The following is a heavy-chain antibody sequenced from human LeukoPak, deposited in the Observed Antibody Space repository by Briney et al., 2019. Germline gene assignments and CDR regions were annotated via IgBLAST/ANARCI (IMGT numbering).Heavy chain of an antibody. CDR3: ARARPDYYYGLDV. V-gene: IGHV4-59*01. J-gene: IGHJ6*02. CDR2: FYYSGST. Sequence: SETLSLTCAVYGGSFSGYYWSWIRQPPGKGLEWIGYFYYSGSTNYNPSLKSRVTISVDTSKNLFSLKLSSVTAADTAVYYCARARPDYYYGLDVWGPGTTVTASS. CDR1: GGSFSGYY.